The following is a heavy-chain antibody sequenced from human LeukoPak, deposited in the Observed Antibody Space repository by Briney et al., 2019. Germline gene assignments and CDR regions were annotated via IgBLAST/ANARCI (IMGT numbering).Heavy chain of an antibody. Sequence: GESLKISCKGSGYTFTNFWIAWVRQIPGKGLEWMGSIYPGDSDTRYSPSFQGQVTFSADKSITTAYLQWSSLKASDTAMYFCARLADTTCWGQGTLVTVSS. CDR2: IYPGDSDT. CDR3: ARLADTTC. J-gene: IGHJ4*02. CDR1: GYTFTNFW. V-gene: IGHV5-51*01. D-gene: IGHD1-26*01.